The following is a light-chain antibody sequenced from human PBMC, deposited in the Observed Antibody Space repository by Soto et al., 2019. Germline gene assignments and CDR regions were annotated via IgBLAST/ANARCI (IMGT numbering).Light chain of an antibody. CDR1: QSISSSF. J-gene: IGKJ5*01. V-gene: IGKV3-20*01. CDR2: GAS. Sequence: PGERASLSCGASQSISSSFLAWYQQKPGQPPRLLIYGASSRATGIPDRFSGSGSGTDFTLTISRLEPEDFAVFYCQHYDSLPITFGQGTRLEIK. CDR3: QHYDSLPIT.